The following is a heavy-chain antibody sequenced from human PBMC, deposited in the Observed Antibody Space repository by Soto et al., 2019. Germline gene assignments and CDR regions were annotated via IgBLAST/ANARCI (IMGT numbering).Heavy chain of an antibody. CDR3: ARGVYSFDY. D-gene: IGHD6-6*01. Sequence: EVQLVESGGGLVQPGGSLRLSCAASGFTFSSHWMTWVRQAPGKGLEWVAYMKEDGSEIYYVDSVKGRFTISRDNAKNSLYLQMNSLRVEDTAVYSCARGVYSFDYWGQGTLVTVSS. CDR2: MKEDGSEI. J-gene: IGHJ4*02. CDR1: GFTFSSHW. V-gene: IGHV3-7*04.